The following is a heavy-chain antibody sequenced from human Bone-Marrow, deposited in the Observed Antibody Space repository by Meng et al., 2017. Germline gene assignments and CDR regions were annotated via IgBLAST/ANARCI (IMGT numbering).Heavy chain of an antibody. J-gene: IGHJ4*02. V-gene: IGHV4-34*01. CDR3: ARGPTTMAHDFDY. D-gene: IGHD4-11*01. CDR1: GGSFSDYY. Sequence: QVQLQQWGAGLLKPSENLSCTFVVSGGSFSDYYWSWIRQPPGKGLEWIGEINHSGSTNYNPSLESRATISVDTSQSNPSLKLSSVTAADSAVYYCARGPTTMAHDFDYWGQGTLVTVSS. CDR2: INHSGST.